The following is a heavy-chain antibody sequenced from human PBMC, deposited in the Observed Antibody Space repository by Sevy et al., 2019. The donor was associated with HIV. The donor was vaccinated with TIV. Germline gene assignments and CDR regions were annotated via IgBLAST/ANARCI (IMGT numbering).Heavy chain of an antibody. CDR1: GDSISDYY. V-gene: IGHV4-59*01. Sequence: SETLSLTCNVSGDSISDYYWSWIRQSPWKGLEWIGYISHSGSTIHNPSLKRRVTLSADTSKNQISLKLTFVTAADTAVYYCARGKVLTDYWGQGTLVTVSS. CDR3: ARGKVLTDY. J-gene: IGHJ4*02. CDR2: ISHSGST.